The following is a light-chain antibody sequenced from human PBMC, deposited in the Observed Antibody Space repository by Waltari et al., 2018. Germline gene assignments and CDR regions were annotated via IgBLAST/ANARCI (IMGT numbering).Light chain of an antibody. Sequence: IVMTQTPLSSPVTLGQPASISCRSSQSLGHSEGNTYLSWLQQRPGQPPRLLINKISNRFSGVPDRFSGSGAGTDFTLKISRVEAEDVGVYFCMQVTQLPLFRYTFGQGTKLEIK. CDR3: MQVTQLPLFRYT. V-gene: IGKV2-24*01. J-gene: IGKJ2*01. CDR1: QSLGHSEGNTY. CDR2: KIS.